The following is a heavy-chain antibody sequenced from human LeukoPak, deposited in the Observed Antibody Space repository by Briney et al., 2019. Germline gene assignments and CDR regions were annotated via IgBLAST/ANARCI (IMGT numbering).Heavy chain of an antibody. Sequence: GGSLRLSCAASGFTFSSYEMNWVRQAPGKGLEWISYISSSGSTIYYADSVKGRFTIYRDNAKNSLYLQMNSLRAEDTAVYYCARDAGGSCSSTSCSFDYWGQGTLVTVSS. CDR1: GFTFSSYE. J-gene: IGHJ4*02. CDR2: ISSSGSTI. V-gene: IGHV3-48*03. D-gene: IGHD2-2*01. CDR3: ARDAGGSCSSTSCSFDY.